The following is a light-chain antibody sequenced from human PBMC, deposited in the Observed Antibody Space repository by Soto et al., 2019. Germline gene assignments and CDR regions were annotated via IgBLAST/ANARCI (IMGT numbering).Light chain of an antibody. V-gene: IGLV2-14*01. J-gene: IGLJ1*01. CDR1: SSDIGGYNY. Sequence: QSVLTQPASVSGSPGQSITVSCTGTSSDIGGYNYVSWYQHHPGKAPQLIIYEVNLRPSGVSDRFSASKSGDTASLTISGLQDGDEADYYCCSYSTSNTHNYVFATGTKVTVL. CDR2: EVN. CDR3: CSYSTSNTHNYV.